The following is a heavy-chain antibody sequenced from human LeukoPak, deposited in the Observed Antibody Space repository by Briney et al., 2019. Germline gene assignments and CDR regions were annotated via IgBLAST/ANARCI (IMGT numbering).Heavy chain of an antibody. V-gene: IGHV1-18*01. CDR2: IGTYSANT. J-gene: IGHJ5*02. Sequence: ASVKVSCKASGYTFTSYGFSWVRQAPGQGLEWLGWIGTYSANTAYAPSFQGRVTMTTDTSTSTVYMELRSLTSDDTAMYYCARDGGPWGQGTLVTVSS. CDR1: GYTFTSYG. D-gene: IGHD3-16*01. CDR3: ARDGGP.